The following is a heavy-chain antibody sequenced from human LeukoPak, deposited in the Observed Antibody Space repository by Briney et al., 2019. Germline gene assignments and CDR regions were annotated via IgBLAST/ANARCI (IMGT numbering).Heavy chain of an antibody. J-gene: IGHJ4*02. CDR1: GGSISSYY. D-gene: IGHD5-12*01. CDR2: IYYSGST. CDR3: ARAVEMATIYGGYFDY. Sequence: SETLSLTCTVSGGSISSYYWSWIRQPPGKGLEWIGYIYYSGSTNYNPSLESRVTISVDTSKNQFSLKLSSVTAADTAVYYCARAVEMATIYGGYFDYWGQGTLVTVSS. V-gene: IGHV4-59*01.